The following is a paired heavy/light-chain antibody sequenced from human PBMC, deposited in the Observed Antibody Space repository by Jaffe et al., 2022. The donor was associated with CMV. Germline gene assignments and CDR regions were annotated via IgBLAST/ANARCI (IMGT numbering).Light chain of an antibody. V-gene: IGKV1-39*01. Sequence: DIQMTQSPSSLSASVGDRVTISCRASQTISRYLNWYQQKPGKAPNLLIFGASGLQSGVPSRFSGSGSGTDFTLTISSLQPEDSATYYCQQSYTALRTFGQGTKVEVK. CDR3: QQSYTALRT. J-gene: IGKJ1*01. CDR2: GAS. CDR1: QTISRY.
Heavy chain of an antibody. CDR1: RKTLTNYY. CDR3: ARDAPTSGWPTFDT. Sequence: QLVQSGAEVKKPGASVRLSCKASRKTLTNYYIQWLRQAPGQGLEWIGRINPSGGDTDYAQKFQARVTMTTDTSTSTVYVELRSLRSEDTAVYYCARDAPTSGWPTFDTWGQGTLVTVSS. D-gene: IGHD6-19*01. J-gene: IGHJ4*02. CDR2: INPSGGDT. V-gene: IGHV1-46*01.